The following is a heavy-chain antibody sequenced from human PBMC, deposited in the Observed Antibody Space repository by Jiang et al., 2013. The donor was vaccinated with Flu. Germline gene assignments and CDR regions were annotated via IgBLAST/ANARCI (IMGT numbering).Heavy chain of an antibody. J-gene: IGHJ5*02. CDR3: ARGLGYCSGGSCYPWFDP. Sequence: GAEVKKPGASVKVSCKASGYTFTNYAIHWVRQAPGQSLEWMGWINAGNGNTKYSQKFQGRVTIIRDTSASTAYMDLSSLGSEDTAVYYCARGLGYCSGGSCYPWFDPW. D-gene: IGHD2-15*01. V-gene: IGHV1-3*01. CDR2: INAGNGNT. CDR1: GYTFTNYA.